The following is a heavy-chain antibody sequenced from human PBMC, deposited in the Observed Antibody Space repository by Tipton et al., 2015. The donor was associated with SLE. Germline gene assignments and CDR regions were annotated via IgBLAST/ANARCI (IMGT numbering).Heavy chain of an antibody. J-gene: IGHJ6*03. Sequence: TLSLTCSLYGGTFTGYHWSWIRQSPGKELELIGGISHSGSTNYNPSLKNRVTISLDTSKKGFSLELTSMTAADTAVYYCARGVMGYWSYYYMDVWGKGTTVTVS. CDR3: ARGVMGYWSYYYMDV. D-gene: IGHD6-13*01. CDR2: ISHSGST. V-gene: IGHV4-34*01. CDR1: GGTFTGYH.